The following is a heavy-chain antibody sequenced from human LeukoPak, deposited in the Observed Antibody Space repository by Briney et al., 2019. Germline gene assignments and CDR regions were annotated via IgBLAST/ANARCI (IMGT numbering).Heavy chain of an antibody. CDR2: IIPILGIA. CDR3: ARNVVAAAEDY. CDR1: GGIFSSYA. V-gene: IGHV1-69*04. Sequence: GSSVKVSCKASGGIFSSYAISWVRQAPGQGLEWMGRIIPILGIANYAQKLQGRVTMTTDTSTSTAYMELRSLRPDDTAVYYCARNVVAAAEDYWGQGTLVTVSS. D-gene: IGHD6-13*01. J-gene: IGHJ4*02.